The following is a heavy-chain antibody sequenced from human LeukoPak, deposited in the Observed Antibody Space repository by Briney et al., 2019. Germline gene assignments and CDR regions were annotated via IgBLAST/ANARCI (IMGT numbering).Heavy chain of an antibody. J-gene: IGHJ4*02. V-gene: IGHV3-30-3*01. CDR1: GFTFSSYA. CDR3: ARGSDILTGYTPDY. CDR2: ISYDGSNK. D-gene: IGHD3-9*01. Sequence: PGGSLRLSCAASGFTFSSYAMHWVRQAPGKGLEWVAVISYDGSNKYYADSVKGRFTISRDNSKNTLYLQMNSLRAEDTAVYYCARGSDILTGYTPDYWGQGTLVTVPS.